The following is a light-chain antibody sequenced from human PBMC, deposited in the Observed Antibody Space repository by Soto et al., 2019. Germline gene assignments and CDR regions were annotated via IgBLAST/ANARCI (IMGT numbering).Light chain of an antibody. J-gene: IGKJ3*01. V-gene: IGKV3-20*01. CDR1: QSVSSSY. CDR2: AAS. CDR3: QQYDASPLT. Sequence: EIVLTQSPGTLSLSPGERATLSCRASQSVSSSYLAWYQQKPGQAPRLLIYAASTRDTDIPDRFNGSGSGTDFALTISRLEPEDFAPYYCQQYDASPLTFGPGTKVDIK.